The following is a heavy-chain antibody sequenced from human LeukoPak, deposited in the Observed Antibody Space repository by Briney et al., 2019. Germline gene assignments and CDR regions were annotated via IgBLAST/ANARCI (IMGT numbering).Heavy chain of an antibody. CDR3: ARRRRYYSSGSDFDS. D-gene: IGHD3-10*01. J-gene: IGHJ4*02. CDR1: GGSFSYF. Sequence: SETLSLTCAVSGGSFSYFWSWIRQPPGKGLEWIGEISHSGSTNYNPSLKSRVTIPVDTSKSQFSLELTSVTAADTAVYYCARRRRYYSSGSDFDSWGQGNLVTVSS. CDR2: ISHSGST. V-gene: IGHV4-34*01.